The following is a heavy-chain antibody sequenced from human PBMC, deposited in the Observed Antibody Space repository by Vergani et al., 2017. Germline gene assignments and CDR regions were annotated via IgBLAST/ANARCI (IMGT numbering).Heavy chain of an antibody. V-gene: IGHV1-69*13. CDR2: IIPIFGTA. D-gene: IGHD2-2*01. CDR3: ARVXYCSSTSCPDAFDI. CDR1: GGTFSSYA. Sequence: QVQLVQSGAEVKKPGSSVKVSCKASGGTFSSYAISWVRQAPGQGLEWMGRIIPIFGTANYAQKFQGRVTITADESTSTAYMELSSLRSEDTAVYYCARVXYCSSTSCPDAFDIWGQGRMVTVSS. J-gene: IGHJ3*02.